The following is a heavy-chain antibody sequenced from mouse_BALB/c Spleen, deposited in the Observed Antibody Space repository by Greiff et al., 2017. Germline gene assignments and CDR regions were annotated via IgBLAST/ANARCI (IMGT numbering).Heavy chain of an antibody. CDR3: ARGGSSYDGYPFAY. Sequence: QVQLQQPGAELVKPGASVKLSCKASGYTFTSYWMHWVKQRPGQGLEWIGYINPYNDGTKYNEKFKGKATLTSDKSSSTAYMELSSLTSEDSAVYYCARGGSSYDGYPFAYWGQGTLVTVSA. J-gene: IGHJ3*01. D-gene: IGHD2-3*01. CDR1: GYTFTSYW. V-gene: IGHV1-53*01. CDR2: INPYNDGT.